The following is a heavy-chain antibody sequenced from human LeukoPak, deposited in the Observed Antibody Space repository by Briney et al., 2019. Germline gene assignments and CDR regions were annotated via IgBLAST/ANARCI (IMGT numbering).Heavy chain of an antibody. Sequence: GASVKVSCKASGYTFTSYDINWVRQATGQGLEWMGWMNPNSGNTGYAQKFQGRVTMTRNTSISTAYMELSSLRSEDTAVYCCARGLPRVGATTDYWGQGTLVTVSS. D-gene: IGHD1-26*01. CDR1: GYTFTSYD. J-gene: IGHJ4*02. V-gene: IGHV1-8*01. CDR3: ARGLPRVGATTDY. CDR2: MNPNSGNT.